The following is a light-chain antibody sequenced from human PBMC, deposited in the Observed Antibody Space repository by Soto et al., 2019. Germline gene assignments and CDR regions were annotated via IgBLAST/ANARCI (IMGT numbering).Light chain of an antibody. CDR1: QGISSA. V-gene: IGKV1D-13*01. J-gene: IGKJ3*01. Sequence: AIQLTQSPSSLSASVGDSVTITCRASQGISSALAWYQQKPGKAPKLLIYDASSLESGVPSRFSGSGSGTDFTLTISSLQPEDFATYYCQQFNNYQFTFGPGTKVDIK. CDR3: QQFNNYQFT. CDR2: DAS.